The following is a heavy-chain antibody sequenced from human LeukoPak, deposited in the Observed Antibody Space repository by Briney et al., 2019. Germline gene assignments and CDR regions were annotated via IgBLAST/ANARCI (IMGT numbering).Heavy chain of an antibody. CDR3: ARGEGTLRLAAAGSPWANWFDP. J-gene: IGHJ5*02. CDR2: IYYSGST. CDR1: GVSVSSGSYY. D-gene: IGHD6-13*01. Sequence: SETLSLTCTVSGVSVSSGSYYWSWIRQPPGKGLEGIGYIYYSGSTNYNPSLKSRVTISVHTSKNPFSLQLSSVTAADTAVYYCARGEGTLRLAAAGSPWANWFDPWGQGTLVTVSS. V-gene: IGHV4-61*01.